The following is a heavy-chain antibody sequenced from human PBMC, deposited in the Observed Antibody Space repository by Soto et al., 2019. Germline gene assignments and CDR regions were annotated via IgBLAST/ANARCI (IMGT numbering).Heavy chain of an antibody. J-gene: IGHJ5*02. CDR3: ARDHYGSGSYSHWFDP. V-gene: IGHV4-59*01. CDR1: GGSISSYY. Sequence: QVQLQESGPGLVKPSETLSLTCTVSGGSISSYYWSWIRQPPGKGLEWIGYIYYSGSTNYNPSLKSRVTISVDTSKNQFSLKLSSVTAADTAVYYCARDHYGSGSYSHWFDPWGQGTLVTVSS. CDR2: IYYSGST. D-gene: IGHD3-10*01.